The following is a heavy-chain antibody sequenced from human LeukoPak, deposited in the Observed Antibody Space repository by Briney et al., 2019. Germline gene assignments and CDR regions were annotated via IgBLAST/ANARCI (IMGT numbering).Heavy chain of an antibody. Sequence: SETLSLTCTVSGGSISSGDYYWSWIRQPPGKGLEWIGYIYYSGSTYYNPSLKSRVTISVDTSKNQFSLKLSSVTAADTAVYYCARDWHYGSAIDYWGQGTLVTVSS. J-gene: IGHJ4*02. CDR3: ARDWHYGSAIDY. CDR1: GGSISSGDYY. D-gene: IGHD3-10*01. CDR2: IYYSGST. V-gene: IGHV4-30-4*01.